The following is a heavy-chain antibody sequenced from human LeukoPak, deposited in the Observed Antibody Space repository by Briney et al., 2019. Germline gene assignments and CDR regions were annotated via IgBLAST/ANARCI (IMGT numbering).Heavy chain of an antibody. V-gene: IGHV4-30-4*01. D-gene: IGHD2-21*02. CDR1: GGSISSGDYY. CDR3: ARDRAYCGGDCLTVYYYYGMDV. J-gene: IGHJ6*02. CDR2: IYYSGSN. Sequence: TSETLSLTCTVSGGSISSGDYYWSWIRQPPGKGMEWIGYIYYSGSNYYNPSLKSRVTISVDTSKDQFSLKLSSVTAADTAVYYCARDRAYCGGDCLTVYYYYGMDVWGQGTTVTVSS.